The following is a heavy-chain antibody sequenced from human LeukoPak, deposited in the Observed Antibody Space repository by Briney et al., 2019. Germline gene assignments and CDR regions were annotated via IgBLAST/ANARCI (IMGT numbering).Heavy chain of an antibody. CDR1: GGSISSSSYY. Sequence: SETLSLTCTVSGGSISSSSYYWGWIRQPPGKGLEWIGSIYHSGSTYHNPSLKSRVTISVDTSKNQFSLKLSSVTAADTAVYYCARLYDSCDYWGQGTLLTVSS. J-gene: IGHJ4*02. V-gene: IGHV4-39*01. D-gene: IGHD3-22*01. CDR2: IYHSGST. CDR3: ARLYDSCDY.